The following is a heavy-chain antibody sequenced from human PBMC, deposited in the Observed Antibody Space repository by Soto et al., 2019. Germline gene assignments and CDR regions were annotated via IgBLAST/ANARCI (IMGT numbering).Heavy chain of an antibody. Sequence: SLRLSCTASGFTFGDYAMSWFRQAPGKGLEWVGFIRSKAYGGTTEYAASVKGRFTISRDDSKSIAYLQMNSLKTEDTAVYYCTGDPRGSSGSQSQPWFDPWGQGTLVTVSS. CDR3: TGDPRGSSGSQSQPWFDP. CDR2: IRSKAYGGTT. V-gene: IGHV3-49*03. CDR1: GFTFGDYA. J-gene: IGHJ5*02. D-gene: IGHD6-19*01.